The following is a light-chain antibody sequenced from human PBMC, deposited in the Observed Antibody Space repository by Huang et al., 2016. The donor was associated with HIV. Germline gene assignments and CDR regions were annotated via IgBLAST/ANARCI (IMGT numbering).Light chain of an antibody. Sequence: EMVLTQSPATLSVSPGERGTLSCRASQSVSSNLAWYQQKPGQPPRLLIYAASTRATDIPARFSGSGSGTEFTLTISSLQSEDFAVYYCQQYNNWPPWTFGQGTKVEIK. V-gene: IGKV3-15*01. J-gene: IGKJ1*01. CDR3: QQYNNWPPWT. CDR1: QSVSSN. CDR2: AAS.